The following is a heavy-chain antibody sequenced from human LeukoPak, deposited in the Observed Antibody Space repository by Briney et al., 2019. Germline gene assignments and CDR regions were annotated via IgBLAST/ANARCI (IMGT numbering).Heavy chain of an antibody. CDR3: ARAPKPGVICLDH. CDR2: IYYSGST. Sequence: SSETLSLTCTVSGGSIGSSSYYWGWIRQPPGKGLEWIGTIYYSGSTYYNPSLKSRVTISADTSKNQFSLKLSSVTAADTAVYYCARAPKPGVICLDHWGQGTLVTVSS. J-gene: IGHJ4*02. CDR1: GGSIGSSSYY. D-gene: IGHD3-22*01. V-gene: IGHV4-39*01.